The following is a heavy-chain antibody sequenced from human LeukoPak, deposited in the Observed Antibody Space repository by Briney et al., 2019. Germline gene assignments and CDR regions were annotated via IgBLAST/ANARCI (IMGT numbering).Heavy chain of an antibody. V-gene: IGHV3-23*01. CDR2: ISGNGAGT. J-gene: IGHJ4*02. D-gene: IGHD1-26*01. Sequence: PGGSLRLSCAASGLTFRSYGMSWVRQAPGKGLEWVSGISGNGAGTKYADSVKGRFTISRDNSKTTLYLQMSSLRAEDTAVYYCARHEVRGATTTFDYWGQGTLVTVSS. CDR3: ARHEVRGATTTFDY. CDR1: GLTFRSYG.